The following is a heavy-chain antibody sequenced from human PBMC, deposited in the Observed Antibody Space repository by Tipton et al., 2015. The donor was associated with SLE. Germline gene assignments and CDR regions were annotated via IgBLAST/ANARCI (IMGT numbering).Heavy chain of an antibody. CDR1: GGSISSSSYY. V-gene: IGHV4-39*07. CDR3: ARDPSYSSSSQGVDY. D-gene: IGHD6-6*01. J-gene: IGHJ4*02. Sequence: TLSLTCTVSGGSISSSSYYWGWIRQPPGKGLEWIGSIYYSGSTYYNPSLKSRVTISVDTSKNQFSLKLSSVTAADTAVYYCARDPSYSSSSQGVDYWGQGTLFTVSS. CDR2: IYYSGST.